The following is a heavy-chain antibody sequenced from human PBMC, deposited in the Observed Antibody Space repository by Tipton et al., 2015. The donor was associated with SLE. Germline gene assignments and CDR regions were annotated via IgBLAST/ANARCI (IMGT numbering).Heavy chain of an antibody. D-gene: IGHD3-16*01. CDR3: ARGKGDAYPNLVAFDI. J-gene: IGHJ3*02. CDR2: INHSGST. Sequence: TLSLTCAVYGGSFSGYYGSWIRQPPGKGLEWIGEINHSGSTNYNPSLKSRVTISVDTSKNQFSLKLTSVTAADTAVYYCARGKGDAYPNLVAFDIWGQGTMVTVSS. V-gene: IGHV4-34*01. CDR1: GGSFSGYY.